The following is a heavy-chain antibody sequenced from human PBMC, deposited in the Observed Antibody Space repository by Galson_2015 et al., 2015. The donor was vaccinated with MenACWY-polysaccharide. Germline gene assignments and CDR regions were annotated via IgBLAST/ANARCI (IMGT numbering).Heavy chain of an antibody. CDR2: IWSGGNNK. Sequence: SLRLSCAASGFTFRSHAMHWVRQAPGKGLEWVTQIWSGGNNKYYADSVKGRFTVSRDDSENTVYLRMNSLRGDDTAVYYCVKERTTVDIWGQGTMVTVSS. CDR1: GFTFRSHA. D-gene: IGHD4-17*01. V-gene: IGHV3-33*06. J-gene: IGHJ3*02. CDR3: VKERTTVDI.